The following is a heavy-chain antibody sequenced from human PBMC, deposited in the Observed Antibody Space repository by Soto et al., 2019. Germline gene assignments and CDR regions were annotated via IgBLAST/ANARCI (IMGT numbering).Heavy chain of an antibody. V-gene: IGHV4-39*01. CDR2: IYYSGST. CDR1: GGSISSSSYY. CDR3: ARPHSTVNFAFDP. D-gene: IGHD4-17*01. Sequence: PSETLSLTCTVSGGSISSSSYYWGWIRQPPGKGLEWIGGIYYSGSTYYNPSLKSRVTISVDTSKNQFSLKLSSVTAADTAVYYCARPHSTVNFAFDPWGQGTLVTVSS. J-gene: IGHJ5*02.